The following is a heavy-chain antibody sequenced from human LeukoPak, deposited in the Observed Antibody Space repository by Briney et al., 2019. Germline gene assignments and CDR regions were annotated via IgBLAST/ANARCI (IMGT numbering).Heavy chain of an antibody. CDR2: IKEDGSVK. J-gene: IGHJ4*02. Sequence: GGSLRLSCAVSGFTFSTFWMSWVRQAPGKGLERVANIKEDGSVKYYLDSVKGRFTISRDNAKSSLYLQMNSLRAEDTAVYYCARWVCSSTSCYYFDYWGQGTLVVVSS. CDR1: GFTFSTFW. D-gene: IGHD2-2*01. V-gene: IGHV3-7*01. CDR3: ARWVCSSTSCYYFDY.